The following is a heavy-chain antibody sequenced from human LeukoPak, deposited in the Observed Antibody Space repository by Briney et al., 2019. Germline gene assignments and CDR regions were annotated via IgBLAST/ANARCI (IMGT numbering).Heavy chain of an antibody. V-gene: IGHV3-72*01. J-gene: IGHJ3*02. CDR3: VRIRLGQYSRVFDI. Sequence: PGGSLRLSCAASGSNFGNYYVSWIRQAPGKGLEWVGRIRNKANSYTTDYAASVKGRFAISRDDSKNSLYLQMNSLKTEDTAVYYCVRIRLGQYSRVFDIWGQGTMVTVSS. D-gene: IGHD2-15*01. CDR2: IRNKANSYTT. CDR1: GSNFGNYY.